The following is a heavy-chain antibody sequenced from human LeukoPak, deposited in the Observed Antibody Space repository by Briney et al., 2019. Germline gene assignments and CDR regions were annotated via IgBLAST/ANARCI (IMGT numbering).Heavy chain of an antibody. D-gene: IGHD4-17*01. J-gene: IGHJ3*02. V-gene: IGHV3-49*04. CDR2: IRGKGYGYTT. CDR1: GFIFGDYA. CDR3: TRGSGYGDYKAFDT. Sequence: PGGSLRLSCSASGFIFGDYAVSWVRHAPGKGLEWLGLIRGKGYGYTTEYAASVKGRFTISRDDSKSIAYLQMNSLKTEDTAVYYCTRGSGYGDYKAFDTWGQGTMVTVSS.